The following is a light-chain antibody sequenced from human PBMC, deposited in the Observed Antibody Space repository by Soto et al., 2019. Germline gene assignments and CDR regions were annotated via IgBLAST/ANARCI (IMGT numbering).Light chain of an antibody. CDR3: QQYGVSQGP. Sequence: EIVLTQSPGTLSLSPGARATLSCRASQSVSSSNLAWYQQKPGQAPRLPIYGASSRATGVPDRFSGSGSGTDFTLTISRLEHEDFEVYSCQQYGVSQGPLGGGTKVDIK. J-gene: IGKJ4*01. CDR2: GAS. V-gene: IGKV3-20*01. CDR1: QSVSSSN.